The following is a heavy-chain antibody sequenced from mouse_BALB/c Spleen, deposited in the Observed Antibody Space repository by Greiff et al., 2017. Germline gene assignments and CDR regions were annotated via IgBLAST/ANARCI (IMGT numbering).Heavy chain of an antibody. CDR1: GYTFSSYW. D-gene: IGHD1-1*01. V-gene: IGHV1-9*01. CDR2: ILPGSGST. J-gene: IGHJ2*01. Sequence: VQLQQSGAELMKPGASVKISCKATGYTFSSYWIEWVKQRPGHGLEWIGEILPGSGSTNYNEKFKGKATFTADTSSNTAYMQLSSLTSEDSAVYYCARWGTTVVADYWGQGTTLTVSS. CDR3: ARWGTTVVADY.